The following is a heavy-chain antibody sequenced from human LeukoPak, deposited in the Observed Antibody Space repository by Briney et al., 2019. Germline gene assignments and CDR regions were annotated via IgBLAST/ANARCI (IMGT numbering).Heavy chain of an antibody. CDR2: SRPSGGIT. V-gene: IGHV1-46*01. J-gene: IGHJ4*02. D-gene: IGHD1-26*01. Sequence: ASVKVSCKAFGYTFTDYNLHWVRQAPGQGLEWMGVSRPSGGITNYAQKFQGRVTMTRDTSTSTAYMELRSLRSDDTAVYYCARGRGELRITYYFDYWGQGTLVTVSS. CDR3: ARGRGELRITYYFDY. CDR1: GYTFTDYN.